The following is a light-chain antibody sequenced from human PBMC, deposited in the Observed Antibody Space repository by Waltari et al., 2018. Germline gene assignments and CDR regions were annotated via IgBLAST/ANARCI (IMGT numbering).Light chain of an antibody. Sequence: DIQMTQSPSTLSASVGDRVTITCRASQSISDWLAWYQQKSGKAPKLLIERASSLESGVPSRFSGSGSGTEFTLTISSLQPDDFATYYCQQYKSYPWTFGQGTKVEIK. CDR2: RAS. CDR1: QSISDW. J-gene: IGKJ1*01. V-gene: IGKV1-5*03. CDR3: QQYKSYPWT.